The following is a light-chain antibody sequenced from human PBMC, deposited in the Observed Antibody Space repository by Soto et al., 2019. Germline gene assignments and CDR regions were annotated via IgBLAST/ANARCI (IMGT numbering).Light chain of an antibody. Sequence: DIPMTQSPSSLSASVGDGVTITCRASQSISTFFNWYQQKPGKAPKLLIYAASNLQSGVPSRFSGSGSGTDFTLTISSLQPEDFATYYCQQTYSGPYTFGQGTKL. CDR3: QQTYSGPYT. CDR2: AAS. J-gene: IGKJ2*01. V-gene: IGKV1-39*01. CDR1: QSISTF.